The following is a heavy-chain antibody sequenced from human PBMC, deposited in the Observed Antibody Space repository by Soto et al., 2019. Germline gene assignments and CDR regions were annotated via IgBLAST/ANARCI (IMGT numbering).Heavy chain of an antibody. CDR3: AKEGTAMVTSPFDY. J-gene: IGHJ4*02. CDR2: ISGSGGST. Sequence: GGSLRLSCAASGFTFSSYAMSWVRQAPGKGLGWVSAISGSGGSTYYADSVKGRFTISRDNSKNTLYLQMNSLRAEDTAIYYCAKEGTAMVTSPFDYWGQGTLVTVSS. D-gene: IGHD5-18*01. V-gene: IGHV3-23*01. CDR1: GFTFSSYA.